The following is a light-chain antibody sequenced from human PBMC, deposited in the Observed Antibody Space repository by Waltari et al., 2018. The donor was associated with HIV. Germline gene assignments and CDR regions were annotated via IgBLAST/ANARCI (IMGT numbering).Light chain of an antibody. V-gene: IGLV1-47*01. Sequence: QSMLTQPPSASGTPGQRVTISCSGSSSNIGRYYVDWYQQLPGTAPKLVVYRNNQRPSGGPDRFAGSKSGTAASRAISGLRSEDEAYYYCAAWNDSLSGYVFGTGTKVTV. CDR3: AAWNDSLSGYV. CDR1: SSNIGRYY. J-gene: IGLJ1*01. CDR2: RNN.